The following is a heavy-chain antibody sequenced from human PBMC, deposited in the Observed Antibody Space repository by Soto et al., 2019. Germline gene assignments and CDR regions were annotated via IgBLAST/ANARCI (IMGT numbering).Heavy chain of an antibody. CDR3: ARDLGYYDSSGYFDY. CDR1: GFTFSDYY. D-gene: IGHD3-22*01. J-gene: IGHJ4*02. CDR2: ISSSDTI. V-gene: IGHV3-11*01. Sequence: PGGSLRLSCAASGFTFSDYYMSWIRQAPGRGLEWVSYISSSDTIYYADSVKGRFTISRDNAKNSLYLQMNSLRAEDTAMYYCARDLGYYDSSGYFDYWGQGTMVTVYS.